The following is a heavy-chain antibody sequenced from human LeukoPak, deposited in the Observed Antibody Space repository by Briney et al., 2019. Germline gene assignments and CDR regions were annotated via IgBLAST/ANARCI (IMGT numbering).Heavy chain of an antibody. Sequence: SETLSLTCAVSGASVSTSDWWSWVRQPPGKGLEWLGEIFHSVSTNYNPSLKSRVTLSVEKSLNQFSLRLNSVTAADTAVYYCTRRFGYGVVGGYFDYWGQGALVTVSS. D-gene: IGHD4/OR15-4a*01. CDR2: IFHSVST. J-gene: IGHJ4*02. CDR3: TRRFGYGVVGGYFDY. CDR1: GASVSTSDW. V-gene: IGHV4-4*02.